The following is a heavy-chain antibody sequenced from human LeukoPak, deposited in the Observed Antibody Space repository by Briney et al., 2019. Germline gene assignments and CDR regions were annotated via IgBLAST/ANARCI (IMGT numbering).Heavy chain of an antibody. D-gene: IGHD3-16*01. J-gene: IGHJ6*03. CDR1: GGSISSCSYY. Sequence: PSETLSLTCTVSGGSISSCSYYWSWIRQPAGKGLEWIGRIYYSWSTNYNPSLKSRVTISVDTSKNQFSLKLSSVTAADTAVYYCARETSQKGAHYMDVWGKGTTVTISS. CDR3: ARETSQKGAHYMDV. V-gene: IGHV4-61*10. CDR2: IYYSWST.